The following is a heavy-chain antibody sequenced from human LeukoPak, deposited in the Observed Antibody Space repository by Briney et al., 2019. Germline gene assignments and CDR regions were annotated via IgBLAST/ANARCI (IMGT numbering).Heavy chain of an antibody. CDR1: GASISSSSYY. CDR3: ARHLSETSMGYLEAFDI. D-gene: IGHD5-18*01. Sequence: SETLSLTCTVSGASISSSSYYWGWIRQPPEKGLEWIGSVYYSGSTYNNPSLKSRVTISVDTSKNQFSLKLRSVTAEDTAVYYCARHLSETSMGYLEAFDIWGQGTMVTVST. CDR2: VYYSGST. V-gene: IGHV4-39*01. J-gene: IGHJ3*02.